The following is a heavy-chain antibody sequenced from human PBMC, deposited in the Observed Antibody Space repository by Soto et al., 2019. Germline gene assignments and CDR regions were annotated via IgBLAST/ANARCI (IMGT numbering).Heavy chain of an antibody. J-gene: IGHJ4*02. Sequence: PRGSLRLACVASVFSFINYNMNWVRQAPGKGLEWVSYITDSSDTVHYADSVRGRFTISRDNAESSLYLQMNSLRDEDTAVYFCARDFGHGYYLDYWGRGTLVTVSS. CDR1: VFSFINYN. D-gene: IGHD3-3*01. V-gene: IGHV3-48*02. CDR3: ARDFGHGYYLDY. CDR2: ITDSSDTV.